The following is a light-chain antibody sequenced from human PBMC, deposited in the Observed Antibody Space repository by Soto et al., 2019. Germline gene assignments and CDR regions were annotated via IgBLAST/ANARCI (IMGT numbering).Light chain of an antibody. V-gene: IGKV3-11*01. CDR1: QSVRRY. J-gene: IGKJ5*01. CDR2: DAS. Sequence: PATLSLSPGERATLSCRASQSVRRYLAWYQQKPGQAPRLLIYDASTRATGIPARFSGSGSETDFTLTITSLEPEDFAVYYCQQRNNWPPITFGQGTRLEIK. CDR3: QQRNNWPPIT.